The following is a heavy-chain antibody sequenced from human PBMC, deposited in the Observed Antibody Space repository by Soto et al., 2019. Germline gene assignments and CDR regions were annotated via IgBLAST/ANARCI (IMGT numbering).Heavy chain of an antibody. CDR1: GGAFSSYA. CDR2: IIPIFGTA. V-gene: IGHV1-69*13. CDR3: ARGRTPGRGYSSSWWGPSGGAFDI. D-gene: IGHD6-13*01. J-gene: IGHJ3*02. Sequence: SVKVSCKASGGAFSSYAISWVRQAPGQGLEWMGGIIPIFGTANYAQKFQGRVTITADESTSTAYMELSSLRSEDTAVYYCARGRTPGRGYSSSWWGPSGGAFDIWGQGTVVTVSS.